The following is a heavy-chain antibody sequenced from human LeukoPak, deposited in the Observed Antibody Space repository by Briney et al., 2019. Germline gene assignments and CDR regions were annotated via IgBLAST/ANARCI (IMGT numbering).Heavy chain of an antibody. CDR3: ARVFAGTWRAFDY. CDR2: IIPIFGRT. CDR1: GGTFSSYA. J-gene: IGHJ4*02. D-gene: IGHD3-3*01. Sequence: GASVKVSCKTSGGTFSSYAISWVRQAPGQGLEWMGGIIPIFGRTNYAQKFQGRVRITADTSTRTVYMEVSSLRSEDTAVYYCARVFAGTWRAFDYWGQGTLVTVSS. V-gene: IGHV1-69*06.